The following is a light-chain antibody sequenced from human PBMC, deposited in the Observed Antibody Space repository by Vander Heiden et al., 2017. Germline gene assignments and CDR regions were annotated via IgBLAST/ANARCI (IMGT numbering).Light chain of an antibody. CDR3: CSYAGSSTSYVV. CDR1: SSDVGSYNL. J-gene: IGLJ2*01. Sequence: QSALTQPASVSGSPGQSITISCTGTSSDVGSYNLVSWYQQHPGKAPKLMIYEVSKRPSCVSNRFSGSKSGNTASLTISGLQAEDEADYYCCSYAGSSTSYVVFGGGTKLTVL. V-gene: IGLV2-23*02. CDR2: EVS.